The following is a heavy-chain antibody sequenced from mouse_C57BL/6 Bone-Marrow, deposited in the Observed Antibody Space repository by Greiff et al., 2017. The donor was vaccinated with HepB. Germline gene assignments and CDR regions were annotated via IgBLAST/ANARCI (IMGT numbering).Heavy chain of an antibody. V-gene: IGHV1-80*01. J-gene: IGHJ2*01. CDR3: ARSEDYSFFDY. Sequence: QVQLKESGAELVKPGASVKISCKASGYAFSSYWMNWVKQRPGKGLEWIGQIYPGDGDTNYNGKFKGKATLTADKSSSTAYMQLSSLTSEDSAVYFCARSEDYSFFDYWGQGTTLTVSS. D-gene: IGHD1-1*01. CDR2: IYPGDGDT. CDR1: GYAFSSYW.